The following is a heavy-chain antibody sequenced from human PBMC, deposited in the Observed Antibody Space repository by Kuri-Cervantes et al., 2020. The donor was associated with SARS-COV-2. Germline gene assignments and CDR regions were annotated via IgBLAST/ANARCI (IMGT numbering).Heavy chain of an antibody. CDR3: ARSPYDFWSGSWG. CDR1: GGSVSDRNSY. Sequence: GSLRLSCTVSGGSVSDRNSYWTWIRQSPGKGLEWIGYIYHTGSPTYSPSLKSRVTISLDEPKNQFSLRLTSVTAADTAVYYCARSPYDFWSGSWGWGQGTLVTVSS. CDR2: IYHTGSP. V-gene: IGHV4-61*01. D-gene: IGHD3-3*01. J-gene: IGHJ4*02.